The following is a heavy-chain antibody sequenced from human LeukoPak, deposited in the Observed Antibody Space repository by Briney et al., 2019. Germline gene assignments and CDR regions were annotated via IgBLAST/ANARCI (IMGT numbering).Heavy chain of an antibody. CDR1: GGSISSSSYY. V-gene: IGHV4-39*07. Sequence: PSETLSLTCTVSGGSISSSSYYWGWIRQPPGKGLEWIGSIYYSGSTYYNPSLKSRVTISVDTSKNQFSLKLSSVTAADTAVYYCARGIRDSSGYYYVPRIFDYWGQGTLVTVSS. CDR3: ARGIRDSSGYYYVPRIFDY. CDR2: IYYSGST. J-gene: IGHJ4*02. D-gene: IGHD3-22*01.